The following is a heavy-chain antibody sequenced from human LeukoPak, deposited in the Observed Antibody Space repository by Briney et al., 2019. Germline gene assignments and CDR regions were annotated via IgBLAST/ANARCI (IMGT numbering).Heavy chain of an antibody. V-gene: IGHV4-59*01. CDR1: GGSIISYY. J-gene: IGHJ3*02. CDR2: IYYSGST. Sequence: PSETLSLTGSVSGGSIISYYWSWIRQPPGKGLEWIGYIYYSGSTNYNPSLKSRVTISVDTSKNQFSLQLSAMTDAATAVYYGARARLLEWLLSHDVFYIWGQGTRVTVSS. CDR3: ARARLLEWLLSHDVFYI. D-gene: IGHD3-3*01.